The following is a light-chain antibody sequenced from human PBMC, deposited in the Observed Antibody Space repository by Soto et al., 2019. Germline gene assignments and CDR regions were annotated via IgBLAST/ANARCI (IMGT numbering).Light chain of an antibody. V-gene: IGLV1-44*01. J-gene: IGLJ1*01. CDR3: AVWDDSLNGYV. Sequence: QSVLTQPPSASGTPGQRVTISCSGSSSNIGSNTVNWYQQLPGAAPELLIQSNNQRPSGVPDRFSGSQSGTSASLAISGLQSEDEADYYCAVWDDSLNGYVFGTGTKVTVL. CDR1: SSNIGSNT. CDR2: SNN.